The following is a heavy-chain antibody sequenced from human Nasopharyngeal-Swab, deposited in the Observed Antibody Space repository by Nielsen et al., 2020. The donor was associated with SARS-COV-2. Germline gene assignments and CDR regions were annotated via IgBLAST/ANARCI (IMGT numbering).Heavy chain of an antibody. D-gene: IGHD3-10*01. CDR2: IYYSGST. Sequence: WIRQPPGKGLEWIGSIYYSGSTYYNPSLKSRVTISVDTSKNQFSLKLSSVTAADTAVYYCARERGRGGRGKDEEEYMDVWGKGATGTVSS. CDR3: ARERGRGGRGKDEEEYMDV. J-gene: IGHJ6*03. V-gene: IGHV4-39*07.